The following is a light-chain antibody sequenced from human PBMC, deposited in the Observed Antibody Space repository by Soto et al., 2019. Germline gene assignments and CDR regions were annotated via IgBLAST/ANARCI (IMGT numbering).Light chain of an antibody. CDR1: SSNIGTHY. J-gene: IGLJ1*01. Sequence: QSVLTQPPSASGTPGQRVTISCSGSSSNIGTHYVYWYQHLAGAAPKLLIYRINERPSGGPDRFSASRSGTSASLASSGLRSEDEGEYYCGSWDDSLSGYVFGTGAKGTVL. CDR3: GSWDDSLSGYV. CDR2: RIN. V-gene: IGLV1-47*01.